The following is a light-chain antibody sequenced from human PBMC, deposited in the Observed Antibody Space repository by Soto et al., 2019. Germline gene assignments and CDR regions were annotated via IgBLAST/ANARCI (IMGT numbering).Light chain of an antibody. CDR2: GAS. J-gene: IGKJ1*01. CDR1: QSVSSN. CDR3: QQYGTWWT. V-gene: IGKV3-15*01. Sequence: EIVITQSPATLSVSPGERATLSCRASQSVSSNLAWYQQKPGQAPRLLIYGASTRATGIPARFSGSGSGTEFTLTISSLQSEDFAVYYCQQYGTWWTFGQGTKVEI.